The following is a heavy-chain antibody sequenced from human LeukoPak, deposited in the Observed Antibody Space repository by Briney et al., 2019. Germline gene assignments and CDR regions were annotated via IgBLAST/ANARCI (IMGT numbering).Heavy chain of an antibody. V-gene: IGHV3-48*01. D-gene: IGHD6-19*01. CDR2: ISSSGSTI. J-gene: IGHJ4*02. CDR3: ARGRVAVAGTPNLSHFDY. Sequence: PGGSLRLSCAASGFTFSSFSMNWVRQAPGKGLEWVSYISSSGSTIYYVDSVKGRFAISRDNAKNSLYLQMNSLRAEDTAVHYCARGRVAVAGTPNLSHFDYWGQGTLVTVSS. CDR1: GFTFSSFS.